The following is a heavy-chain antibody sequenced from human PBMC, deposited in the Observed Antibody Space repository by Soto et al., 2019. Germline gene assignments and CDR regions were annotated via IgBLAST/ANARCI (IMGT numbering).Heavy chain of an antibody. CDR2: ISSSSSYT. V-gene: IGHV3-11*06. J-gene: IGHJ4*02. D-gene: IGHD2-21*02. CDR3: ARGGPYCGGDCSLGTNY. Sequence: QVQLVESGGGLVKPGGSLRLTCAASGFTFSDYYMSWIRQAPGKGLEWVSYISSSSSYTNYADSVKGRFTISRDNAKNSLYLQMNSLRAEDTAVYYCARGGPYCGGDCSLGTNYWGQGTLVTVSS. CDR1: GFTFSDYY.